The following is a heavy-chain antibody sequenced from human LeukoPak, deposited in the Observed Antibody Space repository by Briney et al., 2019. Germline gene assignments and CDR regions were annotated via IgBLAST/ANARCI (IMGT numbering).Heavy chain of an antibody. CDR3: ARESTTIMSGTAIGGY. CDR1: GFTFSSYW. D-gene: IGHD2/OR15-2a*01. V-gene: IGHV3-48*04. J-gene: IGHJ4*02. CDR2: ITGSSDGK. Sequence: PGGALTLSCAASGFTFSSYWMSWVRQAPGKGLEGISYITGSSDGKYYADAVKGRFTISRDNANNSLFLQMNSLTADDTAVYYCARESTTIMSGTAIGGYWGQGTLVTVSP.